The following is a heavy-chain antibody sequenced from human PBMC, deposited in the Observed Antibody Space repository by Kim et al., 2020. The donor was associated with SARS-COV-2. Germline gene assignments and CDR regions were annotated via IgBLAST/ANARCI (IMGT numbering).Heavy chain of an antibody. D-gene: IGHD5-12*01. Sequence: ASVKVSCKASGYTFTSYAMNWVRQAPGQGLEWMGWINTNTGNPTYAQGFTGRFVFSLDTSVSTAYLQISSLKAEDTAVYYCARDSPPTSSDKSGYDYYYYMDVWGKGTTVTVSS. CDR2: INTNTGNP. CDR1: GYTFTSYA. V-gene: IGHV7-4-1*02. J-gene: IGHJ6*03. CDR3: ARDSPPTSSDKSGYDYYYYMDV.